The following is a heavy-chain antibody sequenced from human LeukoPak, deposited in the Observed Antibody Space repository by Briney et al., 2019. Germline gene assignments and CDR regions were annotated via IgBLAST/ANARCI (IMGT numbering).Heavy chain of an antibody. CDR2: INSDGSST. V-gene: IGHV3-74*01. J-gene: IGHJ4*02. Sequence: GGSLRLSCAASGFTFSSYSMHWVRQAPGKGLVWVSRINSDGSSTSYADSVKGRFTISRDNAKNTLYLQMNSLRAEDTAVYYCARDMYYYDSSGLFDYWGQGTLVTVSS. D-gene: IGHD3-22*01. CDR3: ARDMYYYDSSGLFDY. CDR1: GFTFSSYS.